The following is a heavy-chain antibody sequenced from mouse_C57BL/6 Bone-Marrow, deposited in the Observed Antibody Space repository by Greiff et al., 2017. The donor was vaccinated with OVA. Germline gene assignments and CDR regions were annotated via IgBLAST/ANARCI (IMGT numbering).Heavy chain of an antibody. J-gene: IGHJ2*01. Sequence: EVHLVESGPGLVKPSQSLSLTCSVTGYSITSGYYWNWIRQFPGNKLEWMGYISYDGSNNYNPSLKNRISITRDTSKNQFFLKLNSVTTEDTATYYCARRRGGTGFDYWGQGTTLTVSS. CDR2: ISYDGSN. CDR1: GYSITSGYY. D-gene: IGHD4-1*01. V-gene: IGHV3-6*01. CDR3: ARRRGGTGFDY.